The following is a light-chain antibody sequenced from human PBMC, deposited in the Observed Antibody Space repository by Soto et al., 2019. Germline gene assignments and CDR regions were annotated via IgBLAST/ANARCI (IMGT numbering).Light chain of an antibody. CDR2: YDS. CDR1: NVGSRR. Sequence: SYELTQPPSVSVAPGETARISCGGNNVGSRRDHWYQQKPGQAPFLVIYYDSDRPSGIPERFSGSNSGNTATLIISRVEAGDEADYYCQVWEATGDQVVFGGGTKLTVL. V-gene: IGLV3-21*01. J-gene: IGLJ2*01. CDR3: QVWEATGDQVV.